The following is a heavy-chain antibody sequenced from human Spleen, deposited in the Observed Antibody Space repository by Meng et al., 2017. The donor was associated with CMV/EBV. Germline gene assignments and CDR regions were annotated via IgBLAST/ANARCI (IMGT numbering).Heavy chain of an antibody. D-gene: IGHD6-13*01. CDR2: IIPIFGTA. CDR3: ARDFPAGSSSSLDY. J-gene: IGHJ4*02. Sequence: ASGGTFSSYAISWVRQAPGQGLEWMGGIIPIFGTANYAQKFQGRVTITTDESTSTAYMELSSLRSEDTAVYYCARDFPAGSSSSLDYWGQGTLVTVS. CDR1: GGTFSSYA. V-gene: IGHV1-69*05.